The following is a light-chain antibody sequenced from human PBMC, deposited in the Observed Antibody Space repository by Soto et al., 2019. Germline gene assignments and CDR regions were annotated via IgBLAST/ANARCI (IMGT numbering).Light chain of an antibody. CDR1: QSVGRNY. CDR3: QQYASSPFT. Sequence: EIVLTQSPGTLSLSPGERATLSCRASQSVGRNYLAWFQQKLGQAPRLLIYGASSRATGIPDRFSGSGSGTDFTLTITRLDPEDFAVYYCQQYASSPFTFGGGTEVEIK. J-gene: IGKJ4*01. CDR2: GAS. V-gene: IGKV3-20*01.